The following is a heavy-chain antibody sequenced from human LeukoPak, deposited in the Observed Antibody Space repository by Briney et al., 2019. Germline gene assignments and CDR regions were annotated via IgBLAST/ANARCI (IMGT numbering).Heavy chain of an antibody. V-gene: IGHV3-21*01. D-gene: IGHD3-22*01. CDR1: GLTFSSYS. CDR2: ISSSSSYI. J-gene: IGHJ4*02. Sequence: PGGSLRLSCAASGLTFSSYSMNWVRQAPGKGLEWVSSISSSSSYIYYADSVKGRFTISRDNAKNSLYLQMNSLRAEDTAVYYCAREGGYYYDSSGYYYFDYWGQGTLVTVSS. CDR3: AREGGYYYDSSGYYYFDY.